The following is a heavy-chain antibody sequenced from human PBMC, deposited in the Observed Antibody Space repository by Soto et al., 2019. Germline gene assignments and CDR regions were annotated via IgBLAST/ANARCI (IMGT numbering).Heavy chain of an antibody. CDR1: GYSFAVYW. CDR2: IYPGDSDT. V-gene: IGHV5-51*01. J-gene: IGHJ3*02. CDR3: ARGWKVAGDAFDI. Sequence: EVQLVQSGAEVKKSGESLKISCKGSGYSFAVYWIGWVRQMPGKGLEWMGMIYPGDSDTRYSPSLQGRVTISVDKSISTAYLHWSSLEASDTAMYYCARGWKVAGDAFDIWGQGTKVIVSS. D-gene: IGHD1-1*01.